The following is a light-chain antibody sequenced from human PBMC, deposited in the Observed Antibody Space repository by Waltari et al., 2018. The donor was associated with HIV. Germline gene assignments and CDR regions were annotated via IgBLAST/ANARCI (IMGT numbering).Light chain of an antibody. CDR2: GSN. CDR3: SSRDTTGKFWV. V-gene: IGLV3-19*01. J-gene: IGLJ1*01. Sequence: SSELTPDPFVSVAPGQTSRTTCNGACLRFHYASWYQQRPGQAPRLVSYGSNNRPSGIPDRFSGSTSGNTMSLTITATQAEDEGDFFCSSRDTTGKFWVFGSGT. CDR1: CLRFHY.